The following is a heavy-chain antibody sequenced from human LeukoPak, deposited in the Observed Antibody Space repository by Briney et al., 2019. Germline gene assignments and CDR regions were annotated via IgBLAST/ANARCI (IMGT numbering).Heavy chain of an antibody. V-gene: IGHV3-11*04. CDR1: GFTFSDYY. J-gene: IGHJ6*02. D-gene: IGHD6-19*01. CDR3: ARDPYSSGWPSYYYYGMDV. Sequence: GGSLTLSCAASGFTFSDYYMSWIRQAPGKGLEWVSYIRSSGNTIYYADAVKGRFSISRDNAKNSLYLQLNSLRAEDTAVYYCARDPYSSGWPSYYYYGMDVWGQGTTVTVSS. CDR2: IRSSGNTI.